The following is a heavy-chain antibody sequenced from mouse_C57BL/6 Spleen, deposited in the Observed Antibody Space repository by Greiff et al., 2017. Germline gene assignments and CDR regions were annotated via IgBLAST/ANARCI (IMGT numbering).Heavy chain of an antibody. CDR3: AKRDGSRGTWFAY. D-gene: IGHD1-1*01. CDR1: GFSLTSYG. Sequence: VKVVESGPGLVAPSQSLSITCTVSGFSLTSYGVDWVRQPPGKGLEWLGVIWGGGSTNYNSALMSRLSISKDNSKSQVFLKMNSLHTDDTAMYYCAKRDGSRGTWFAYWGPGTLVTVSA. J-gene: IGHJ3*01. CDR2: IWGGGST. V-gene: IGHV2-9*01.